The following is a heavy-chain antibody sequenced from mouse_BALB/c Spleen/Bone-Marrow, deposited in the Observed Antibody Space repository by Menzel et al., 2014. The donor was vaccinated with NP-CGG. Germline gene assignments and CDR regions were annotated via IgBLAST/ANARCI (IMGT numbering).Heavy chain of an antibody. CDR1: GFTFSSFG. V-gene: IGHV5-17*02. J-gene: IGHJ2*01. Sequence: EVKLEESGGGLVQPGGFRKLSCAASGFTFSSFGMHWVRQAPEKGLEWVAYISSGSSTIFYADTVKGRFTVSRDNPKNTLFLRMTSLRSEDTAMYYCTRGGNWDDFDYWGQGTTLTVSS. CDR2: ISSGSSTI. CDR3: TRGGNWDDFDY. D-gene: IGHD4-1*01.